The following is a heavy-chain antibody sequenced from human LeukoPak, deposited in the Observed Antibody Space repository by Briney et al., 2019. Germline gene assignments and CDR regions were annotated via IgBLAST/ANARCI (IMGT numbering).Heavy chain of an antibody. V-gene: IGHV3-21*01. CDR2: TSTSSSYI. J-gene: IGHJ4*02. Sequence: PGGSLRLSCAASGFTFNRYNMNWVRRAPGKGLEWVSSTSTSSSYIYYADSVKGRFTISRDNAKNSLYLQMNSLRAEDTAVYYCARENRGVTMIVVAPVDYWGQGTLVTVSS. CDR3: ARENRGVTMIVVAPVDY. D-gene: IGHD3-22*01. CDR1: GFTFNRYN.